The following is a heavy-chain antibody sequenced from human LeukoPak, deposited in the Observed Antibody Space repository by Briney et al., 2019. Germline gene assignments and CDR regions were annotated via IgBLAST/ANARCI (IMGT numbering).Heavy chain of an antibody. CDR1: GFTFSSYS. D-gene: IGHD1-26*01. J-gene: IGHJ4*02. V-gene: IGHV3-48*01. Sequence: GGSLRLSCAASGFTFSSYSMNWVRQAPGKGLEWVSYISSSSSTIYYADSVKGRFTTSRDNAKNSLYLQMNSLRAEDTAVYYCARGSGSYFFWGQGTLVTVSS. CDR2: ISSSSSTI. CDR3: ARGSGSYFF.